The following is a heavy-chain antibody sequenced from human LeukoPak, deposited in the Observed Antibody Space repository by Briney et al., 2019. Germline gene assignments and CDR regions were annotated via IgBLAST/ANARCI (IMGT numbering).Heavy chain of an antibody. V-gene: IGHV3-23*01. CDR3: AKDRLTLDAFDI. CDR1: GFTFANFG. J-gene: IGHJ3*02. Sequence: GGSLRLSCAASGFTFANFGMSWARQAPGKGLEWVSALSGSGTSTYYADSVKGRFTISRDNSKNTLYLQMNSLRAEDTAIYYCAKDRLTLDAFDIWGQGTMVTVSS. D-gene: IGHD2-21*02. CDR2: LSGSGTST.